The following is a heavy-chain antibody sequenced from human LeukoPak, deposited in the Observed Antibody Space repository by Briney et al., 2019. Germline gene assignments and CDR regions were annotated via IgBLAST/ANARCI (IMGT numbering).Heavy chain of an antibody. Sequence: SETLSLTCTVSGGSISSYYWSWIRQPPGKGLEWIGYIYYSGSTNYNPSLKSRVTISVDTSKNQISLKLSSVTAADTAVYYCASFGVPAALDYYYMDVWGEGTTVTVSS. CDR3: ASFGVPAALDYYYMDV. CDR1: GGSISSYY. V-gene: IGHV4-59*01. D-gene: IGHD2-2*01. CDR2: IYYSGST. J-gene: IGHJ6*03.